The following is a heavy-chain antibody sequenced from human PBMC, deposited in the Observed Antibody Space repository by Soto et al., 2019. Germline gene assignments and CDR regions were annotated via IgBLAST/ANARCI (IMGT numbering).Heavy chain of an antibody. CDR2: ISYDGSNK. V-gene: IGHV3-30-3*01. CDR3: ASIAVAGHYFDY. CDR1: GFTFSSYA. Sequence: QVQLVESGGGVVQPGRSLRLSCAASGFTFSSYAMHWVRQAPGKGLEWVAVISYDGSNKYYADSVKGRFTISRDNSKNPLYLQMNSLRAEDTAVYYCASIAVAGHYFDYWGQGTLVTVSS. D-gene: IGHD6-19*01. J-gene: IGHJ4*02.